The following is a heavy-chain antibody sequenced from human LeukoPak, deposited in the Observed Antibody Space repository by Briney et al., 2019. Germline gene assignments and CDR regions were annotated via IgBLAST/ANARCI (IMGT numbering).Heavy chain of an antibody. V-gene: IGHV4-59*01. CDR3: ARIFLGYSSGWYFDY. Sequence: SETLSLTCTVSGGSISPYFWSWIRQPPGEGLEWIGFVDYSGSTNYNPSLKSRVIISVDTSKNQFSLRLSSVTAADTAVYYCARIFLGYSSGWYFDYWGQGTLVTVSS. J-gene: IGHJ4*02. D-gene: IGHD6-19*01. CDR2: VDYSGST. CDR1: GGSISPYF.